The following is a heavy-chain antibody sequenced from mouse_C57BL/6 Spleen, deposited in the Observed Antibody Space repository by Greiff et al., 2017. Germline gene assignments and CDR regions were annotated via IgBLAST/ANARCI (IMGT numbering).Heavy chain of an antibody. CDR2: INPSNGGT. CDR1: GYTFTSYW. V-gene: IGHV1-53*01. Sequence: QVQLQQPGTELVKPGASVKLSCKASGYTFTSYWMHWVKQRPGQGLEWIGNINPSNGGTNYNEKFKSKATLTVDKSSSTAYMQLSGLTSEDSAVYYCARGGVGYSAWFAYWGQGTLVTVSA. CDR3: ARGGVGYSAWFAY. J-gene: IGHJ3*01. D-gene: IGHD6-1*01.